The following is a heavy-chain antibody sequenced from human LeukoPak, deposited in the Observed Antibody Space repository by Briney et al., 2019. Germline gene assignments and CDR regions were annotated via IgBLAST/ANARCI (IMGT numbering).Heavy chain of an antibody. CDR1: GFTFSSYG. CDR3: ARGLIRGFDY. V-gene: IGHV3-21*01. CDR2: ISSSSSYI. J-gene: IGHJ4*02. D-gene: IGHD3-16*01. Sequence: GGSLRLSCAASGFTFSSYGMNWVRQAPGKGLEWVSSISSSSSYIYYADSVKGRFTISRDNAKNSLYLQMNSLRAEDTAVYYCARGLIRGFDYWGQGTLVTVPS.